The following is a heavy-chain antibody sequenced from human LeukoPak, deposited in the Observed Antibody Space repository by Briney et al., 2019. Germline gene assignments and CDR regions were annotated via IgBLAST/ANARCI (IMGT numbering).Heavy chain of an antibody. CDR2: IKEDGSEK. CDR1: GFTFCYYC. J-gene: IGHJ4*02. V-gene: IGHV3-7*01. D-gene: IGHD3-3*01. CDR3: ARDRNDFWSGFFDY. Sequence: GGSLRLSCAASGFTFCYYCMSWVPHAPGKGLEWGANIKEDGSEKYYVDSVKGRFTISRDNAKNSLYLQMNSLRAEDTAVYYCARDRNDFWSGFFDYWGQGILVTVSS.